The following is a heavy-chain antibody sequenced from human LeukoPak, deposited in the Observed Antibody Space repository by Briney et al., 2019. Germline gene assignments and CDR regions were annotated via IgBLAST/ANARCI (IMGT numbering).Heavy chain of an antibody. CDR3: ASSGNIPANIRIESLKRGYYYMDV. CDR2: ISSSSSTI. Sequence: PGGSLRLSCAASGFTFSSYSMNWVRQAPGKGLEWVSYISSSSSTIYYADSVKGRFTISRDNAKNSLYLQMNSLRAEDTAVYYCASSGNIPANIRIESLKRGYYYMDVWGKGTTVTVSS. D-gene: IGHD1/OR15-1a*01. J-gene: IGHJ6*03. V-gene: IGHV3-48*01. CDR1: GFTFSSYS.